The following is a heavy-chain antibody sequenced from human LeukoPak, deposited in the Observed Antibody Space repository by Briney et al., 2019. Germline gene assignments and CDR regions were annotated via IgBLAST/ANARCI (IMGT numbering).Heavy chain of an antibody. J-gene: IGHJ4*02. CDR2: ISGSGGST. V-gene: IGHV3-23*01. CDR3: AKHRAAYIVGATGDY. CDR1: GFTFSSYA. D-gene: IGHD1-26*01. Sequence: PGGSLRLSCAASGFTFSSYAMSWVRQAPGKGLEWVSAISGSGGSTYYADSVKGRFTISRDNSKNTLYLQMNSLRAEDTAVYYCAKHRAAYIVGATGDYWGQGTLVTVSS.